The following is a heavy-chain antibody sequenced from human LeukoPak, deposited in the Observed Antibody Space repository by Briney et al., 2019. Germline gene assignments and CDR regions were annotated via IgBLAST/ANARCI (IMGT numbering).Heavy chain of an antibody. V-gene: IGHV3-30-3*02. J-gene: IGHJ4*02. CDR2: MSSDGSKK. Sequence: GSLRLSCAASGFTFSSYAMHWVRQAPGKGLEWVAVMSSDGSKKYYADSVKGRFTISRDNSKNTLYLQMNSLRAEDTAVYYCAKKFTGTTVISGDYFDYWGQGTLVTVSS. CDR1: GFTFSSYA. CDR3: AKKFTGTTVISGDYFDY. D-gene: IGHD4-17*01.